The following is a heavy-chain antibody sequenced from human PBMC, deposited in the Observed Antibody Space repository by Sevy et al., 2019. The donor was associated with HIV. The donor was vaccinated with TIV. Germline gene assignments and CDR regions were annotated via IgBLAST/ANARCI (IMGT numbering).Heavy chain of an antibody. J-gene: IGHJ4*02. CDR3: ASVTFGGVIVTQIFDY. D-gene: IGHD3-16*02. Sequence: SETLSLTCAVYGGSFSGYYWSWIRQPPGKGLEWIGEINHSGSTNYNPSLKSRVTISVDTSKNQFSLKLSSVTAAATAVYYWASVTFGGVIVTQIFDYWGQGTLVTVSS. CDR1: GGSFSGYY. V-gene: IGHV4-34*01. CDR2: INHSGST.